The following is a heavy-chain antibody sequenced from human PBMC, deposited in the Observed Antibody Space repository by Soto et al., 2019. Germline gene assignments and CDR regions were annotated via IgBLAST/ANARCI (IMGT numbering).Heavy chain of an antibody. CDR3: ARDKHGEYSSFPASYYYYGMDV. CDR2: IIPIFGTA. CDR1: GGTFSSYA. V-gene: IGHV1-69*13. J-gene: IGHJ6*02. Sequence: SVKVSCKASGGTFSSYAISWVRQAPGQGLEWMGGIIPIFGTANYAQKFQGRVTITADESTSTAYMELSSLRSEDTAVYYCARDKHGEYSSFPASYYYYGMDVWGQGTTVTVYS. D-gene: IGHD6-6*01.